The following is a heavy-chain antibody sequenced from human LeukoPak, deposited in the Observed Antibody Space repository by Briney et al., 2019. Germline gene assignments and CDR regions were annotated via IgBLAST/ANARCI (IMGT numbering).Heavy chain of an antibody. Sequence: HPGGSLRLSCAASGFTFSSYGMHWVRQAPGKGLEWVAFIRYDVSNKYYADSVKGRFTISRDNSKNTLYLQMNSLRAEETAVYYCAKDTAYSSSWYFFDYWGQGTLVTVSS. D-gene: IGHD6-13*01. CDR1: GFTFSSYG. CDR2: IRYDVSNK. J-gene: IGHJ4*02. V-gene: IGHV3-30*02. CDR3: AKDTAYSSSWYFFDY.